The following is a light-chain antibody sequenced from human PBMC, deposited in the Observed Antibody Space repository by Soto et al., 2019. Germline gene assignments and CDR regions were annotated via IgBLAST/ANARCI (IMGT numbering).Light chain of an antibody. CDR2: WAS. J-gene: IGKJ1*01. Sequence: DIVMTHSPDSLSVSLGERATINCKSSQIVLYSSNNKNNLGWYQQKPGQPPKLLIYWASTRESGVPDRFSGSGSGTDFTLTISSLQAEDVAVYYCQQYYSTPWTFGQGTKVDIK. CDR1: QIVLYSSNNKNN. CDR3: QQYYSTPWT. V-gene: IGKV4-1*01.